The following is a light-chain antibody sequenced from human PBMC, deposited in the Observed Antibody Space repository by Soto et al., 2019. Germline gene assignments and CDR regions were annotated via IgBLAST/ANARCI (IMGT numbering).Light chain of an antibody. CDR2: DDS. V-gene: IGLV3-21*02. CDR3: QVWDSSSDHHVV. J-gene: IGLJ2*01. CDR1: NIGSES. Sequence: SYELTQPPSVSVAPGQTARITCGGNNIGSESVHWYQQKPGQAPVLVVYDDSDRPSAIPERFSGSNSGNTATLTISRVEAGDEADYYCQVWDSSSDHHVVFGGGTKLTVL.